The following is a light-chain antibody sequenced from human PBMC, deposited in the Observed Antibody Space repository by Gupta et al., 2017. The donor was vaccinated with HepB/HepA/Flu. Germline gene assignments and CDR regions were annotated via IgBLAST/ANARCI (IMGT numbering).Light chain of an antibody. V-gene: IGKV1-17*01. Sequence: DLQMTQSPSSLAASVGDRVTITCRASQGIRIDLGWYQQKPGKAPKRLIYAASSLQSGVPSRFSGSGSGTEFTLTINSLQPEDFATYYCQQHNAYPWTFGQGTRVEIK. CDR2: AAS. CDR1: QGIRID. J-gene: IGKJ1*01. CDR3: QQHNAYPWT.